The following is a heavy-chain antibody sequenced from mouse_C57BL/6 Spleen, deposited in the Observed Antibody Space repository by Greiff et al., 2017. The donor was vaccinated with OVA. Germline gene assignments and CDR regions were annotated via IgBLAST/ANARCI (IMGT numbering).Heavy chain of an antibody. D-gene: IGHD1-1*01. V-gene: IGHV1-72*01. CDR2: IDPNSGGT. CDR3: ARSHYYYGSSIYFDY. CDR1: GYTFTSYW. Sequence: VQLQQPGAELVKPGASVKLSCKASGYTFTSYWMHWVKQRPGRGLEWIGRIDPNSGGTKYNEKFKSKATLTVDKPSSTAYMQLSSLTSEDSAVYYCARSHYYYGSSIYFDYGGQGTTLTVSS. J-gene: IGHJ2*01.